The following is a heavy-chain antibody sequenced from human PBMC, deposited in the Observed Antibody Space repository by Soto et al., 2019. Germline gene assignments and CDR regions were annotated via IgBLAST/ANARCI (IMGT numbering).Heavy chain of an antibody. CDR3: ARTRSGGYDSQWLVRPFDP. D-gene: IGHD6-19*01. V-gene: IGHV3-21*01. CDR2: ISSSSSYI. CDR1: RFTFSSYS. Sequence: GGSLRLSCAASRFTFSSYSMNWVRQAPGKGLEWVSSISSSSSYIYYADSVKGRFTISRDNAKNSLYLQMNSLRAEDTAVYYCARTRSGGYDSQWLVRPFDPWGQGTLVTVSS. J-gene: IGHJ5*02.